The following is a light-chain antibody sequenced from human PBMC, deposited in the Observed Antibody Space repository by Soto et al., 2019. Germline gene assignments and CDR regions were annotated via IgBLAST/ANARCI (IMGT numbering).Light chain of an antibody. CDR3: QQSYSIPHT. J-gene: IGKJ2*01. CDR1: QSIASF. Sequence: DLQRTPCQSSLSASVGARTTITCRPSQSIASFLNWYQQKPGKAPRLLIYSATNLYSGVPSRFSGSDAVTDFTLTISSLQPEDFATYFCQQSYSIPHTCGQRTKVDIK. CDR2: SAT. V-gene: IGKV1-39*01.